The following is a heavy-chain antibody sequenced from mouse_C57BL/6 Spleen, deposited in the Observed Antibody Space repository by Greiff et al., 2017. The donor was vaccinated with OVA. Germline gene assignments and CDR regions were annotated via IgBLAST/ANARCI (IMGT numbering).Heavy chain of an antibody. CDR1: GYTFTDYN. V-gene: IGHV1-18*01. Sequence: EVQRVESGPELVKPGASVKIPCKASGYTFTDYNMDWVKQSHGKSLEWIGDINPNNGGTIYNQKFKGKATLTVDKSSSTAYMELRSLTSEDTAVYYCARGGFGPEGFAYWGQGTLVTVSA. CDR3: ARGGFGPEGFAY. J-gene: IGHJ3*01. CDR2: INPNNGGT.